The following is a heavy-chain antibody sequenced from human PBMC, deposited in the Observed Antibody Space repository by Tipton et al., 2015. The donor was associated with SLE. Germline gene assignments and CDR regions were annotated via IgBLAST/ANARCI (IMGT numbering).Heavy chain of an antibody. V-gene: IGHV3-30*02. CDR2: IRYDGSNK. CDR3: AKPLRRFWSGWGLYGMDV. CDR1: GFTFSSYG. D-gene: IGHD3-3*01. Sequence: SLRLSCAASGFTFSSYGMHWVRQAPGKGLEWVAFIRYDGSNKYYADSVKGRFTISRDNSKNTLYLQMNSLRAEDTAVYYCAKPLRRFWSGWGLYGMDVWGQGTTVTVSS. J-gene: IGHJ6*02.